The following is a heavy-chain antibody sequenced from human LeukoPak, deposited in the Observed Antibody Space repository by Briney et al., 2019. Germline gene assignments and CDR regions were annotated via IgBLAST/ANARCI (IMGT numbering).Heavy chain of an antibody. Sequence: GGSLRLSCAASGFTVSSNYMSWVRQAPGKGLEWVSVIYSGGSTYYADSVKGRFTISRDNSKNTLYLQMNSLRAEDTAVYYCARDSRTGYYGSGSYLKAENWFDPWGQGTLVTVSS. CDR1: GFTVSSNY. CDR2: IYSGGST. V-gene: IGHV3-53*01. J-gene: IGHJ5*02. D-gene: IGHD3-10*01. CDR3: ARDSRTGYYGSGSYLKAENWFDP.